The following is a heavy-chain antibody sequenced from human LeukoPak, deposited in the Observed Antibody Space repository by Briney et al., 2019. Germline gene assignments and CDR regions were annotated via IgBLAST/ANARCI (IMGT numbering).Heavy chain of an antibody. J-gene: IGHJ4*02. CDR3: ASARNYGGNSRLDY. Sequence: SETLSLTCTVSGGSISSGTYYWGWIRQPPGKGPEWIGSMYYSGSTYYNPSLKSRVTISVDTSKNQFTLKLSSVTAADTAVYYCASARNYGGNSRLDYWGQGTLVTVSS. D-gene: IGHD4-23*01. CDR1: GGSISSGTYY. CDR2: MYYSGST. V-gene: IGHV4-39*01.